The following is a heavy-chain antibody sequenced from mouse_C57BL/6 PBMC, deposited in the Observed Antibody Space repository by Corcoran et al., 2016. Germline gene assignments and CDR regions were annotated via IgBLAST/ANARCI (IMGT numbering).Heavy chain of an antibody. D-gene: IGHD4-1*02. CDR3: AREGVQLGRNVDY. CDR1: GLNIKNTY. CDR2: IDPANGNT. J-gene: IGHJ2*01. Sequence: EVHLQQSVAELVRPGASVKLSCTASGLNIKNTYMHWVKQRPEQGVEWIGRIDPANGNTKYAPKFQGKATITADKSSNTAYLQLSSLTSEDTAIYYWAREGVQLGRNVDYWGQGTTLTVSS. V-gene: IGHV14-3*01.